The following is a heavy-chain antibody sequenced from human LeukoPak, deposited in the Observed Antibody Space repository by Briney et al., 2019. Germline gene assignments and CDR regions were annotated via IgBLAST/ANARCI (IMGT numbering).Heavy chain of an antibody. D-gene: IGHD1-26*01. J-gene: IGHJ6*02. CDR2: INPSGGST. Sequence: ASVKVSCKASGYTFTSYYMHWVRQAPGQGLEWMGIINPSGGSTSYAQKFQGRVTMTRDTSMSTVYMELSSLRSEDTAVYYCARDPLYSGSYFHLHYYYGMDVWGQGTTVTVSS. CDR3: ARDPLYSGSYFHLHYYYGMDV. CDR1: GYTFTSYY. V-gene: IGHV1-46*01.